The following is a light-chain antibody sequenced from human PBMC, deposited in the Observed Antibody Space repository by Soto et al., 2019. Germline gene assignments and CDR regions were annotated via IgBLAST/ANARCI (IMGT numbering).Light chain of an antibody. CDR1: QSISSY. V-gene: IGKV1-39*01. J-gene: IGKJ1*01. CDR2: DAS. Sequence: DIQMTQSPSSLSASVVDRVTITYRASQSISSYLNWYQQKPGKAPKLLIYDASSLQSGVPSRFSGSGSGTEFTLTISSLQPDDFATYYCQHYNSYSEAFGQGTKVDI. CDR3: QHYNSYSEA.